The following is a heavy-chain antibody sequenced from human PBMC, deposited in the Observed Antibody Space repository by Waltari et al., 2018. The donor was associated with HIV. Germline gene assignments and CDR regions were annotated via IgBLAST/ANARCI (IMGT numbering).Heavy chain of an antibody. CDR1: GFTFSSYW. CDR3: ARCSRPQTRVVTCIDAFDM. V-gene: IGHV3-74*01. J-gene: IGHJ3*02. CDR2: INEDGTYT. D-gene: IGHD2-21*02. Sequence: EVQLEESGGGLVQPGGSLRLSCVASGFTFSSYWMQWVRQVPGRGLVWVSRINEDGTYTSFADSVKGRFIISRDNAKNTVYLQMNSLRVDDTAVYYCARCSRPQTRVVTCIDAFDMWGQGTMVTVSS.